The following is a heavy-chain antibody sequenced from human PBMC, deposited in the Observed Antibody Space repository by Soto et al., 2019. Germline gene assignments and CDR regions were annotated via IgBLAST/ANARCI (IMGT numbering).Heavy chain of an antibody. J-gene: IGHJ4*02. CDR3: ASSDYGSGYFVFDY. D-gene: IGHD3-10*01. CDR1: GGSISSGGYY. Sequence: QVQLQESGPGLVKPSQTLSLTCTVSGGSISSGGYYWSWMRQHPGKGLEWIGYIYYSGSTHYHPSLKSRVNTSVDTSKNQLSLKLSSVTAADTDVYYCASSDYGSGYFVFDYWDQGTLVIVSS. CDR2: IYYSGST. V-gene: IGHV4-31*03.